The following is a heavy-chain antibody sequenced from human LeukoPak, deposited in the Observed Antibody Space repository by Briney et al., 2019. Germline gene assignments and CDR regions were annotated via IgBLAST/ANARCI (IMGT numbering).Heavy chain of an antibody. D-gene: IGHD3-22*01. CDR3: AKDRSSSGYYDY. V-gene: IGHV3-23*01. CDR1: GFTFSSYA. Sequence: GGSLRLSCAASGFTFSSYAMSWVRQAPGKGLEWVSVISGSGGSTYYADSVKGRFTISRDNSKNTLYLQMNSLRAEDTAVYYCAKDRSSSGYYDYWGQGTLVTVSS. J-gene: IGHJ4*02. CDR2: ISGSGGST.